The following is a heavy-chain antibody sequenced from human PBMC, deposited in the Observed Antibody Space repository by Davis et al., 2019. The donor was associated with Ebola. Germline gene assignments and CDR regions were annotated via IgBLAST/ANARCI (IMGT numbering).Heavy chain of an antibody. CDR3: AASVRAVAGDY. D-gene: IGHD6-19*01. J-gene: IGHJ4*02. V-gene: IGHV1-69*13. Sequence: SVKVSCKASGGTFSSYALSWVRQAPGQGLEWMGGIIPIFGTANYAQKFQGRVTITADESTSTAYMELSSLRSEDTAVYYCAASVRAVAGDYWGQGTLVTVSS. CDR2: IIPIFGTA. CDR1: GGTFSSYA.